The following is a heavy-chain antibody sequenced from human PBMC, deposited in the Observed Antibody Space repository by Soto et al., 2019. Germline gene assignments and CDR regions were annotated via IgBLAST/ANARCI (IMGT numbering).Heavy chain of an antibody. V-gene: IGHV3-30-3*01. CDR3: ARDSGKYCEY. CDR1: GLTLKIYA. J-gene: IGHJ4*02. Sequence: LCSAAFGLTLKIYAVRWVRQAPGKGLEWAAAISYDGSNQYYGDSVKGRFSISRDNSKNTLYLQMNSLRAEDTAVYYCARDSGKYCEYWGQGTLVTVFS. D-gene: IGHD2-15*01. CDR2: ISYDGSNQ.